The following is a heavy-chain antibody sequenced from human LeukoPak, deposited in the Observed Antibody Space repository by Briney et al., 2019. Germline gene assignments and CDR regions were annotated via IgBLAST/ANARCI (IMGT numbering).Heavy chain of an antibody. J-gene: IGHJ4*02. Sequence: ASVKVSCKASGYTFNNYYMYWVRQAPGQGLEWMGRINPNSGGTNYAQKFQGRVTMTRDTSISTAYMELSRLRSDDTAVYYCARVYYDFWSGYSSDTFDYWGQGTLVTVSS. V-gene: IGHV1-2*06. CDR2: INPNSGGT. D-gene: IGHD3-3*01. CDR3: ARVYYDFWSGYSSDTFDY. CDR1: GYTFNNYY.